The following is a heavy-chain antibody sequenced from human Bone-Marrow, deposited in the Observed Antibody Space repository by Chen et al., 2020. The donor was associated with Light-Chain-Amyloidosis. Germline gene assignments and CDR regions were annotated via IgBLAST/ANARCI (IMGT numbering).Heavy chain of an antibody. Sequence: QVQVVQSGAEVRKPGASVKVSCKVSGYTLSDVSMHWVRQAPGKGLEWMGGFNPEEGEIIYAQKFQGRVALTEDTSTDTAYMEMTSLRSDDTAMYYCATSNTISFEYWGQGTPVTVSS. CDR3: ATSNTISFEY. J-gene: IGHJ4*02. CDR1: GYTLSDVS. CDR2: FNPEEGEI. D-gene: IGHD3-9*01. V-gene: IGHV1-24*01.